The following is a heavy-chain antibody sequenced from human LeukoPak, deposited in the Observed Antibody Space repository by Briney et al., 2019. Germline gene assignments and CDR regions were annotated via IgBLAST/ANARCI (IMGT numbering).Heavy chain of an antibody. CDR2: IKQDGSEK. CDR3: ARGLNYYGISGYLPTGY. J-gene: IGHJ4*02. CDR1: GFTFSSYG. D-gene: IGHD3-22*01. V-gene: IGHV3-7*01. Sequence: PGGSLRLSCAASGFTFSSYGMSWVRQAPGKGLEWVAYIKQDGSEKYYVDSVKGRFSISRDNAKDSLYLQMNSLRAEDTAVYYCARGLNYYGISGYLPTGYWGQGTLVTVSS.